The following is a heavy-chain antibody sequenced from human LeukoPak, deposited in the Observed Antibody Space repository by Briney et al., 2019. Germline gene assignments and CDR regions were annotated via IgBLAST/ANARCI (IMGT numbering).Heavy chain of an antibody. D-gene: IGHD3-22*01. CDR2: ISGSGGST. CDR1: GFTLSSYA. J-gene: IGHJ3*02. V-gene: IGHV3-23*01. Sequence: GGSLRLSCAASGFTLSSYAMSWVRQATGKGLEWVSAISGSGGSTYYADSVKCRFTISRDNSKNTLYLQMNSLRAEDTAVYYCAKDITMIVVVIPTYDAFDIWGQGTMVTVSS. CDR3: AKDITMIVVVIPTYDAFDI.